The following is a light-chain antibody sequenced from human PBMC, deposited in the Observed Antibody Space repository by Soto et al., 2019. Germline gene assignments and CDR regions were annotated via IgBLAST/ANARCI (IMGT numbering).Light chain of an antibody. CDR2: DAS. V-gene: IGKV3-20*01. CDR3: QQFSSYPLT. J-gene: IGKJ4*01. Sequence: EFVLTQSPGTLSLSPGERATLSCRASQTVRNNYLAWYQQKPGQAPKLLIYDASSRATGIPDRFSGGGSGTDFILTISRLEHEDFAVYYCQQFSSYPLTFGGGTKVDIK. CDR1: QTVRNNY.